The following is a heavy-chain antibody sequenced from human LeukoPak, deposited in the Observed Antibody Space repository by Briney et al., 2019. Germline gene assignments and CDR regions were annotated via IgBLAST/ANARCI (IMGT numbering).Heavy chain of an antibody. Sequence: PGGSLRLSCAASGFTFSGYWMHWVRQAPGKGLVWVSRIKSDGSSTTYADSVKGRFTISRDNAKNTLYLEMNSLRAEDTAVCYCARTFAAAHIDYWGQGTLVTVSS. CDR3: ARTFAAAHIDY. CDR2: IKSDGSST. D-gene: IGHD2-15*01. J-gene: IGHJ4*02. V-gene: IGHV3-74*01. CDR1: GFTFSGYW.